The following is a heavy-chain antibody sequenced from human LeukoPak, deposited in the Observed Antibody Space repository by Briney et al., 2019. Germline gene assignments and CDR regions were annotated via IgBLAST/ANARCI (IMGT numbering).Heavy chain of an antibody. J-gene: IGHJ4*02. CDR1: GFTFSSYG. Sequence: GGSLRLSCAASGFTFSSYGMSWVRQAPGKGLEWVANIKQDGSEKYYVDSVKGRFTISRDNAKNSLYLQMNSLRAEDTAVYYCARESVLTADFDYWGQGTLVTVSS. CDR2: IKQDGSEK. D-gene: IGHD3-9*01. V-gene: IGHV3-7*01. CDR3: ARESVLTADFDY.